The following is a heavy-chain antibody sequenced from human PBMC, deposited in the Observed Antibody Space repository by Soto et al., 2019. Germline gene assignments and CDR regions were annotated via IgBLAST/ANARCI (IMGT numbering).Heavy chain of an antibody. D-gene: IGHD3-9*01. CDR1: GGSFSNYA. V-gene: IGHV1-69*13. J-gene: IGHJ4*02. Sequence: SVKVSCKASGGSFSNYAISWVRQAPGQGLEWMGGITPIFGTANYAQRFQGRVTITADESTSTAYMELSSLRSEDTAVYYCARGWSYDILTGYSYWGQGTLVTVSS. CDR2: ITPIFGTA. CDR3: ARGWSYDILTGYSY.